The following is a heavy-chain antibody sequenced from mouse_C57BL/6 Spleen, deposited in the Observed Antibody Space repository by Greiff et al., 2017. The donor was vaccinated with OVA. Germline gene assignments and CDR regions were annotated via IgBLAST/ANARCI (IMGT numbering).Heavy chain of an antibody. V-gene: IGHV5-6*01. CDR2: ISSGGSYT. Sequence: EVQLVESGGDLVKPGGSLKLSCAASGFTFSSYGMSWVRQTPDKRLEWVATISSGGSYTYYTDSVKGRFTISRDNAKNTLYLQMSSLKSEDTAMYYWAKHKGSTYAMDYWGQGTSVTVSS. CDR3: AKHKGSTYAMDY. CDR1: GFTFSSYG. J-gene: IGHJ4*01. D-gene: IGHD6-1*01.